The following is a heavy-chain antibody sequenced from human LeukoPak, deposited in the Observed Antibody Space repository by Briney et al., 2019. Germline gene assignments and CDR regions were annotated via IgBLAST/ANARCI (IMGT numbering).Heavy chain of an antibody. CDR2: IKEDGSEK. V-gene: IGHV3-7*04. Sequence: GGSLRLSCAASGFAFGRLWMGWVRQAAGKGLEWVANIKEDGSEKYYVDSVKGRFTIARDNAKNSLFLQMNSLRAEETAVYYCARGEYYYDGGYWGQGSLVTVSS. CDR1: GFAFGRLW. CDR3: ARGEYYYDGGY. D-gene: IGHD3-22*01. J-gene: IGHJ4*02.